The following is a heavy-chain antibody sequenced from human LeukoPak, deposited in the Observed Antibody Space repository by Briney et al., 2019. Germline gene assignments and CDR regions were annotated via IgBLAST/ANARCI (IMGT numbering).Heavy chain of an antibody. CDR1: GGSISSSNW. J-gene: IGHJ5*02. D-gene: IGHD3-3*01. V-gene: IGHV4-4*02. CDR3: ARLHYDFWSGYSEPNWFDP. CDR2: IYHSGST. Sequence: SGTLSLTCAVSGGSISSSNWWSWVRQPPGKGLEWIGEIYHSGSTNYNPSLKSRVTISVDKSKNQFSLKLSSVTAADTAVYSCARLHYDFWSGYSEPNWFDPWGQGTLVTVSS.